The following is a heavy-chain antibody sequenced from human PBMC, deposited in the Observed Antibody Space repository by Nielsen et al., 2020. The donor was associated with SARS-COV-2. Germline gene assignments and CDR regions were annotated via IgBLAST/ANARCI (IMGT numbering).Heavy chain of an antibody. CDR2: ISSSSSYI. CDR1: GFTFSSYS. Sequence: GESLKISCAASGFTFSSYSMNWVRQAPGKGLEWVSSISSSSSYIYYADSVKGRFTISRDNAKNSLYLQMNSLRAEDTAVYYCARDGYFVVPAAIGLHGMDVWGQGTTVTVSS. J-gene: IGHJ6*02. CDR3: ARDGYFVVPAAIGLHGMDV. D-gene: IGHD2-2*02. V-gene: IGHV3-21*01.